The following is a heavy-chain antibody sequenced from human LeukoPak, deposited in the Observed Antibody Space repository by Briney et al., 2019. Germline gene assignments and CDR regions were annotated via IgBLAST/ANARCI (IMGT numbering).Heavy chain of an antibody. J-gene: IGHJ4*02. CDR2: ISWNGGTI. CDR1: GFTFHDYA. Sequence: GRSLRLSCAASGFTFHDYAMHWVRQAPGKGLEWVSGISWNGGTIDYADSVKGRFTISRDNAKNSLYLQMNSLRPEDMALYYCAKGPTYSSSSLFGYWGQGILVAVSS. CDR3: AKGPTYSSSSLFGY. D-gene: IGHD6-6*01. V-gene: IGHV3-9*03.